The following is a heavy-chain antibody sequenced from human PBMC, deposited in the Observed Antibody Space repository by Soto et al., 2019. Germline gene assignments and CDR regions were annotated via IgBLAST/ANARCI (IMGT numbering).Heavy chain of an antibody. CDR2: ISGSGFKQ. CDR1: GFIFETFG. V-gene: IGHV3-23*01. J-gene: IGHJ5*02. D-gene: IGHD1-26*01. CDR3: ALNQGVQLVTLSTVDWFAP. Sequence: RLSCAASGFIFETFGMSWVRQAPGKGLEWISSISGSGFKQYYADSVKGRFTISRDTSKSTVYLELNNLSAENAAVYHCALNQGVQLVTLSTVDWFAPWGQGSVVT.